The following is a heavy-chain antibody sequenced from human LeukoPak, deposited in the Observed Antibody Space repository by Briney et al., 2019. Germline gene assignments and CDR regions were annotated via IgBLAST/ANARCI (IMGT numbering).Heavy chain of an antibody. CDR3: TRDHCSFANCYEDSYHGMDV. Sequence: ASVKVSCKASGYTFTDYYMHWVRQTPGQGLEWMGWINPNNGGPTYAQNFQGRVTMTRDTSISTVYMELRRLRSDDSAIYYCTRDHCSFANCYEDSYHGMDVWGQGTTVTVSS. CDR1: GYTFTDYY. CDR2: INPNNGGP. J-gene: IGHJ6*02. D-gene: IGHD2-2*01. V-gene: IGHV1-2*02.